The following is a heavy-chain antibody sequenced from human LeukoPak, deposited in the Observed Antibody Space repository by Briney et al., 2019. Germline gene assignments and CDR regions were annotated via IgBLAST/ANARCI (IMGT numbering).Heavy chain of an antibody. V-gene: IGHV4-34*01. CDR2: INHSGST. CDR3: ARGYRRQWLVLPSLDY. CDR1: GVSFSGYY. Sequence: SETLSLTCAVYGVSFSGYYWSWIRQPPGEGLEWIGEINHSGSTNYNPSLKSRVTISVDTSKNQFSLKLSSVTAADTAVYYCARGYRRQWLVLPSLDYWGQGTLVTVSS. D-gene: IGHD6-19*01. J-gene: IGHJ4*02.